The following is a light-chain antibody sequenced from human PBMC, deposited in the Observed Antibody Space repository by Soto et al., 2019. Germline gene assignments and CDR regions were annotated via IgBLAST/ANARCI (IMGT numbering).Light chain of an antibody. CDR3: QQYYSTPRT. Sequence: DIVMTQSPDSLAVSLGERATINCKSSQSVLHSSNNKNYLAWYQQKPGQPPTLLIYWASTRESGVPDRFSGSGSGTDFTLTISSLPAEDVAVYYCQQYYSTPRTFGQGTKLEIK. CDR1: QSVLHSSNNKNY. CDR2: WAS. V-gene: IGKV4-1*01. J-gene: IGKJ2*01.